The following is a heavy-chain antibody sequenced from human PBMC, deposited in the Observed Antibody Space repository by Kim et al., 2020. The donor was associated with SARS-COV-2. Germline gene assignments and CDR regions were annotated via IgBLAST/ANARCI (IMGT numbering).Heavy chain of an antibody. CDR2: INHSGST. J-gene: IGHJ6*02. D-gene: IGHD6-6*01. Sequence: SETLSLTCAVYGGSFSGYYWSWIRQPPGKGLEWIGEINHSGSTNYNPSLKSRVTISVDTSKNQFSLKLSSVTAADTAVYYCARKGSSSSSPKDYYYGMDVWGQGTTVTVSS. CDR1: GGSFSGYY. V-gene: IGHV4-34*01. CDR3: ARKGSSSSSPKDYYYGMDV.